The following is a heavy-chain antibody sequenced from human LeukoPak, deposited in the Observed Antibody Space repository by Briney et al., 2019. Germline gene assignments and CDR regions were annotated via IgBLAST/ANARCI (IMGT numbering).Heavy chain of an antibody. Sequence: SETLSLTCAVYGGSFSGYYWSWIRQPPGKGLEWIGEINHSGSTNYNPSLKSRVTISVDTSKNQFSLKLSSVTAADTAVYYCAREESRRLRYFDTRMSGMDVWGQGTTVTVSS. CDR3: AREESRRLRYFDTRMSGMDV. CDR1: GGSFSGYY. CDR2: INHSGST. J-gene: IGHJ6*02. V-gene: IGHV4-34*01. D-gene: IGHD3-9*01.